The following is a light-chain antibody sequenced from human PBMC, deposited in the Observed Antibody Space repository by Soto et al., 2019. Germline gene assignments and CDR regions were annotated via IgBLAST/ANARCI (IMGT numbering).Light chain of an antibody. CDR2: EVS. CDR3: SSYTSSGTQV. V-gene: IGLV2-14*01. CDR1: SSDVGGYNY. J-gene: IGLJ2*01. Sequence: QSALTQPASVSGSPGQSITISCTGTSSDVGGYNYVSWYQQHPGKAPKLMIYEVSNRPSGVSTRFSGSKSGNTASLTISGLQAEDEAAYYCSSYTSSGTQVFGGGTKLTVL.